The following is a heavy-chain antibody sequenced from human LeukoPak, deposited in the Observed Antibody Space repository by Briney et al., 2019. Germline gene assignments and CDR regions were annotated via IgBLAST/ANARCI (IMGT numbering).Heavy chain of an antibody. CDR2: INPGGDNT. J-gene: IGHJ4*02. V-gene: IGHV1-46*01. CDR1: GYTFTNYY. CDR3: ARDYDYGDYGGFDY. D-gene: IGHD4-17*01. Sequence: ASVKVSCKASGYTFTNYYIHWVRQAPGQGLEWMGLINPGGDNTDYAQNFQGRVTMTRDTSTSTVYMGLSSLRSEDTAVYYCARDYDYGDYGGFDYWGQGTLVTVSS.